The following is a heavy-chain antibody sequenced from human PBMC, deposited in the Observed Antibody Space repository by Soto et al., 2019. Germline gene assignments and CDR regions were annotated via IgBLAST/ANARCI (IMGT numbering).Heavy chain of an antibody. V-gene: IGHV1-69*13. CDR3: ARGVDDFWSGAGPYYFDY. CDR1: GGTFSSYA. J-gene: IGHJ4*02. Sequence: GASVKVSCKASGGTFSSYAISWVRQAPGQGLEWMGGIIPIFGTANYAQKFQGRVTITADESTSTAYMELSSLRSEDTAVYYCARGVDDFWSGAGPYYFDYWGQGTLVTVSS. CDR2: IIPIFGTA. D-gene: IGHD3-3*01.